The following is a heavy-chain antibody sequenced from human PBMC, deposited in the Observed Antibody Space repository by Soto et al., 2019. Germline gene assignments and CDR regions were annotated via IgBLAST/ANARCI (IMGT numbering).Heavy chain of an antibody. V-gene: IGHV1-69*13. CDR2: IIPIFGTA. J-gene: IGHJ6*02. D-gene: IGHD1-26*01. CDR3: ASQGQSGSYTTLYYGMDV. Sequence: SVKVSCKASGGTFSSYAISWVRQAPGQGLEWMGGIIPIFGTANYAQKFQGRVTITADESTSTAYMELSSLRSEGTAVYYCASQGQSGSYTTLYYGMDVWGQGTTVTVSS. CDR1: GGTFSSYA.